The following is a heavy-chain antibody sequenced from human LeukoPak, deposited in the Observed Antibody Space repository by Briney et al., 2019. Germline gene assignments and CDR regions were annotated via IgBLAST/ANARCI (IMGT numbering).Heavy chain of an antibody. D-gene: IGHD2-2*01. CDR2: IFPEDSDT. CDR1: GDDFSRSW. V-gene: IGHV5-51*01. CDR3: ARHALPRYASTQPFGA. J-gene: IGHJ5*02. Sequence: GASLKISCQVSGDDFSRSWIGWVRQVAGKGLDWMGIIFPEDSDTRYSPSFQGHVTFSADRSTNTAYLHWDSLRASDTAIYFCARHALPRYASTQPFGAWGQGTLVTVSS.